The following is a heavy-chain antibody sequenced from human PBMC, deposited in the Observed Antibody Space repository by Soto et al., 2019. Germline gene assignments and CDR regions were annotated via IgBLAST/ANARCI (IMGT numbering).Heavy chain of an antibody. CDR1: GFTFSSYA. D-gene: IGHD6-19*01. V-gene: IGHV3-23*01. CDR3: AKDFGAVACVYYYGMDV. CDR2: ISGSGGST. Sequence: GGSLRLSCAASGFTFSSYAMSWVRQAPGKGLEWVSAISGSGGSTYYADSVKGRFTISRDNSKNTLYLQMNSLRAEDTAVYYCAKDFGAVACVYYYGMDVWGQGTTVTVSS. J-gene: IGHJ6*02.